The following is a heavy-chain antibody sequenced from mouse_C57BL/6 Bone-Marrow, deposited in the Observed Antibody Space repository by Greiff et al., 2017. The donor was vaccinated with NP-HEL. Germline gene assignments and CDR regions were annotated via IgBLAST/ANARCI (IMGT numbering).Heavy chain of an antibody. D-gene: IGHD2-3*01. CDR3: ARDDGLREYFDV. CDR2: IDPSDSYT. V-gene: IGHV1-69*01. CDR1: GYTFTSYW. Sequence: VQLQQSGAELVMPGASVKLSCKASGYTFTSYWMHWVKQRPGQGLEWIGEIDPSDSYTNYNQKFKGKSTLTVDKSSSTAYMQLSSLTSEDSAVYYCARDDGLREYFDVWGTGTTVTVSS. J-gene: IGHJ1*03.